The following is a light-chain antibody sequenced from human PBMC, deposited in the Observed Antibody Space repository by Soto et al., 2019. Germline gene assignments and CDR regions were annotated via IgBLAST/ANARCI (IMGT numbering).Light chain of an antibody. V-gene: IGKV1-5*03. CDR2: KAS. Sequence: DIHMTQSPFTLSASVGNIFTITCRASQSISTWLAWYQQKTGKAPKLLIYKASSLDSGVPSRLRGSGYGTELTITISSMKNDDFETYSCQQYNSFSRTFGQGTKVDIK. CDR1: QSISTW. CDR3: QQYNSFSRT. J-gene: IGKJ2*01.